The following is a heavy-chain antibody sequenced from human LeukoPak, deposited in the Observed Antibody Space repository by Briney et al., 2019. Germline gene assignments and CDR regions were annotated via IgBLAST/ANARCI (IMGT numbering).Heavy chain of an antibody. D-gene: IGHD6-13*01. CDR2: ISYDGSNK. J-gene: IGHJ4*02. V-gene: IGHV3-30*18. CDR1: GFTFSNYW. CDR3: AKDRRSSSWYGDY. Sequence: AGGSLRLSCAASGFTFSNYWMHWVRQAPGKGLEWVAVISYDGSNKYYADSVKGRFTISRDNSKNTLYLQMNSLRAEDTAVYYCAKDRRSSSWYGDYWGQGTLVTVSS.